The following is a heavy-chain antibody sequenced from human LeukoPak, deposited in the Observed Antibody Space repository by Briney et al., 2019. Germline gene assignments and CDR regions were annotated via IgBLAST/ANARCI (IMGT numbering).Heavy chain of an antibody. D-gene: IGHD3-22*01. CDR2: ISYDGSNK. Sequence: PGGSLRLSCAASGFTFSSYAMHWVRQAPGKGLEWVAVISYDGSNKYYADSVKGRFTISRDNSKNTLYLQMNSLRAEDTAVYYCARPYDSSGYVWGQGTLVTVSS. CDR1: GFTFSSYA. J-gene: IGHJ4*02. V-gene: IGHV3-30-3*01. CDR3: ARPYDSSGYV.